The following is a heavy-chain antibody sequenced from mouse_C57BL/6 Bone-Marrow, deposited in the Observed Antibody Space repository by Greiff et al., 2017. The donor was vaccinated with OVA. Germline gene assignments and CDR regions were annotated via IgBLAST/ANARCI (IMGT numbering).Heavy chain of an antibody. Sequence: VQLQQSGAELVRPGASVKLSCTASGFNIKDDYMHWVKQRPEQGLEWIGWIDPENGDTEYASKFQGKATITADTSSNTAYLQLSSLTSEDTAVYYCTTFSWFADWGQGTLVTVSA. V-gene: IGHV14-4*01. CDR1: GFNIKDDY. CDR2: IDPENGDT. J-gene: IGHJ3*01. CDR3: TTFSWFAD.